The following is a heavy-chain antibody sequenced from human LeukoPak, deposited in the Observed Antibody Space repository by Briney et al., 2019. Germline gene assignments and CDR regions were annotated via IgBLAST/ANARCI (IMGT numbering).Heavy chain of an antibody. CDR1: GFSLTTSGMS. J-gene: IGHJ4*02. V-gene: IGHV2-70*19. D-gene: IGHD6-19*01. Sequence: SGPALVKPTQTLTLTCTFSGFSLTTSGMSLSWVRQSPGKTLEWLGRIDWDDDKHYSPSLKTRLTISRYTSKNQAFLTVTKIDSLDTGTYFCARTYGSGWCLDYWGQGTLVTVSS. CDR2: IDWDDDK. CDR3: ARTYGSGWCLDY.